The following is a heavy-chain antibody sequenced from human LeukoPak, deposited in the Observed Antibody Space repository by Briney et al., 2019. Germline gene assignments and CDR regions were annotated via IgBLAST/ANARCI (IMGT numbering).Heavy chain of an antibody. CDR3: ARGEELQAKWGWFDP. Sequence: SVKVSCKASGGTFSSYAISWVRQAPGQGLEWMGGIIPIFGTANYAQKFQGRVTITADESTSTAYMELSSLRSEDTAVYYCARGEELQAKWGWFDPWGQGTLVTVSS. CDR2: IIPIFGTA. J-gene: IGHJ5*02. V-gene: IGHV1-69*13. CDR1: GGTFSSYA. D-gene: IGHD3-16*01.